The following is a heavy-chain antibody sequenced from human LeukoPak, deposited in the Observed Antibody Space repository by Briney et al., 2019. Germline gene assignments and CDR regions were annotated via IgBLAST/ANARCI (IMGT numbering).Heavy chain of an antibody. D-gene: IGHD2-15*01. CDR1: GGSISSYY. J-gene: IGHJ4*02. CDR3: ARVGCSGGSCYREVDY. V-gene: IGHV4-4*02. CDR2: IYHSGST. Sequence: SETLSLTCTVSGGSISSYYWSWVRQPPGKGLEWIGEIYHSGSTNYNPSLKSRVTISVDKSKNQFSLKLSSVTAADTAVYYCARVGCSGGSCYREVDYWGQGTLVTVSS.